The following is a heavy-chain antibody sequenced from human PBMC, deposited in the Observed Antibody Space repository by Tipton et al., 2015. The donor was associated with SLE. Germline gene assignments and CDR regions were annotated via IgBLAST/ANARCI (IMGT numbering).Heavy chain of an antibody. CDR1: GYTFTGYY. D-gene: IGHD6-13*01. Sequence: QVQLVQSGAEVKKPGASVKVSCKASGYTFTGYYMHWVRQAPGQGLEGMGRINPNSGGTNYAQKFQGRVPMTRDTSISTAYMELRSLRSDDTAVYSCARRAAAEAFDIWGQGTMVTFSS. J-gene: IGHJ3*02. V-gene: IGHV1-2*06. CDR2: INPNSGGT. CDR3: ARRAAAEAFDI.